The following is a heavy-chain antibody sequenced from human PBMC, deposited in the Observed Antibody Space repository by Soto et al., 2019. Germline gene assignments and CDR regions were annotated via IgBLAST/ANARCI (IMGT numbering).Heavy chain of an antibody. Sequence: EVQLVESGGGLEQPGRSLRLSCAASGFTFDDYAMHWVRQAPGKGLEWVSGISWNSGTIGYADSVKGRFTISRDNAKNSLYLQMNRLSAEDTALYYCAKSIFEVLIIGAYFDSWGQGTLVTVSS. D-gene: IGHD3-3*01. J-gene: IGHJ4*02. CDR3: AKSIFEVLIIGAYFDS. CDR2: ISWNSGTI. CDR1: GFTFDDYA. V-gene: IGHV3-9*01.